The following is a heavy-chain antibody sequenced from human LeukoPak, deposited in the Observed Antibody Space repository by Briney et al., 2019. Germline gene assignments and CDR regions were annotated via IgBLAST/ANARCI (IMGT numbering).Heavy chain of an antibody. CDR1: GFTFSSYS. J-gene: IGHJ6*02. Sequence: RPRASLRLSCAASGFTFSSYSMKWVRQAPGKGLEWVSSVSSSSSYIYYADLVKRRFTISRDNAKNSLYLQKNSLRAEDTAVYYCARGVSYTQAGYFDDMDVWGQGTTVTVSS. CDR3: ARGVSYTQAGYFDDMDV. D-gene: IGHD2-8*01. V-gene: IGHV3-21*01. CDR2: VSSSSSYI.